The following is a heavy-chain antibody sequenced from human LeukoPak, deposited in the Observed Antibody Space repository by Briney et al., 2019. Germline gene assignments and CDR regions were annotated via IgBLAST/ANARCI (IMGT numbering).Heavy chain of an antibody. J-gene: IGHJ3*02. D-gene: IGHD6-13*01. CDR2: IWSDGTNK. CDR3: ASAAGAFDN. Sequence: GSLRLSCAASGLTFSAYGMQWVRQAPGKGLEWVAVIWSDGTNKYYAESVRGRFTISRDNSKNTLYLQMNTLIIEDTAVYYCASAAGAFDNWGQGTMITVSS. CDR1: GLTFSAYG. V-gene: IGHV3-33*01.